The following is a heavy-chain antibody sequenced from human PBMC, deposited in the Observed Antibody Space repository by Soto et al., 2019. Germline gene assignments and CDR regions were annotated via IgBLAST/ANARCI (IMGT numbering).Heavy chain of an antibody. V-gene: IGHV4-59*01. CDR2: IYYSGST. CDR1: GGSISSYY. D-gene: IGHD1-26*01. Sequence: SETLSLTCTVSGGSISSYYWSWIRQPPGKGLEWIGYIYYSGSTNYNPSLKSRVTISVDASKTQFSLKLRSVTAADTAVYYCARSPPSGSYFSYFDYWGQGTLVTVSS. J-gene: IGHJ4*02. CDR3: ARSPPSGSYFSYFDY.